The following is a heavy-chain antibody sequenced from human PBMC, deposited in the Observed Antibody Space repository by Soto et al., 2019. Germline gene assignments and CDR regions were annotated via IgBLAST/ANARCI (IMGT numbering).Heavy chain of an antibody. CDR3: ARVLGYCSSTSCPYGMDV. CDR1: GFTFSDYY. Sequence: AGGSLRLSCAASGFTFSDYYMSWIRQAPGKGLEWVSYISSSSSYTNYADSVKGRFTISRDNAKNSLYLQMNSLRAGDTAVYYCARVLGYCSSTSCPYGMDVWGQGTTVTVSS. V-gene: IGHV3-11*06. D-gene: IGHD2-2*01. J-gene: IGHJ6*02. CDR2: ISSSSSYT.